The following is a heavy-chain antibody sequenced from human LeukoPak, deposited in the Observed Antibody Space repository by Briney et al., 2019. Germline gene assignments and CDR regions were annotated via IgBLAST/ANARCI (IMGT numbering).Heavy chain of an antibody. CDR2: IIPVFGTA. Sequence: SVKVSCKASGYTFTSYAISWVRQAPGQGLEWMGGIIPVFGTANYAQKFQGRVTITADESTSTAYMELSSLRSEDTAVYYCARGRQLVPYYFDYWGQGTLVTVSS. CDR3: ARGRQLVPYYFDY. V-gene: IGHV1-69*13. J-gene: IGHJ4*02. CDR1: GYTFTSYA. D-gene: IGHD6-13*01.